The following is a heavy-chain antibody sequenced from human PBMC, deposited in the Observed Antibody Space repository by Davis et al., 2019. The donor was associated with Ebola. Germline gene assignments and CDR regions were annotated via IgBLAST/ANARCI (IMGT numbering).Heavy chain of an antibody. D-gene: IGHD4-23*01. CDR1: GFTFSSYA. V-gene: IGHV3-23*01. CDR2: ISDSGGNT. J-gene: IGHJ4*02. CDR3: AARGGLRWNY. Sequence: GGSLRLSCAASGFTFSSYAMSWVRQAPGKGLEWVSTISDSGGNTYYADSLKGRFTISRDNSKNTLYLQMNSLRAEDTAVYYCAARGGLRWNYWGQGTLVTVSS.